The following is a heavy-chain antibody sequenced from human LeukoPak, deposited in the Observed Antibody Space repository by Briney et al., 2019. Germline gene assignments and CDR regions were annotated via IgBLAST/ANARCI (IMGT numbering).Heavy chain of an antibody. CDR3: AKDFGRLQWLLYYFDY. J-gene: IGHJ4*02. Sequence: GGSLRLSCAASGFTFSTYGMHWVRQAPGKGLEWVAVISYDGSNKYCADSVKGRFTISRDNSKNTLYLQMNSLRAEDTAVYYCAKDFGRLQWLLYYFDYWGQGTLVTVSS. CDR2: ISYDGSNK. D-gene: IGHD6-19*01. CDR1: GFTFSTYG. V-gene: IGHV3-30*18.